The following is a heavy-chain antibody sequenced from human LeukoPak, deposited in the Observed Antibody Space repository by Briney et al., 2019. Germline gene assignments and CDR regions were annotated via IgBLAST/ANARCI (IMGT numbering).Heavy chain of an antibody. D-gene: IGHD3-10*01. CDR3: AATMVRGVHTHFDY. CDR1: GGSITNYY. CDR2: VYYSGST. V-gene: IGHV4-59*08. Sequence: SQTLSLTCTVSGGSITNYYWSWIRQPPGKGLEWIGYVYYSGSTTYNPSLKSRVTISVDTSKNQFFLKLSSVTAADTAVYYCAATMVRGVHTHFDYWGQGTLVTVSS. J-gene: IGHJ4*02.